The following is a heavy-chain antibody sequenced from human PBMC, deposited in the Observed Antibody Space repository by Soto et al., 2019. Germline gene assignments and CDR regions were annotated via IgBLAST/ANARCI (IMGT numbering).Heavy chain of an antibody. CDR1: GFSFSISP. V-gene: IGHV3-30-3*01. J-gene: IGHJ4*02. Sequence: LRLSCAASGFSFSISPMHWVRQAPGKGPEWVALISYDGTNKFYADSVKGRFTISRDNSKSTLYLQVDSLRPEDAAVYYRARDPKTSGGQHWAFNYFDSWGQGTLVTVSS. D-gene: IGHD7-27*01. CDR3: ARDPKTSGGQHWAFNYFDS. CDR2: ISYDGTNK.